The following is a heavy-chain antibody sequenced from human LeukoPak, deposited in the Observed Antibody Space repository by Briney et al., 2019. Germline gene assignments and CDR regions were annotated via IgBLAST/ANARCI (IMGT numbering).Heavy chain of an antibody. Sequence: GASVKVSCKASGYTFTSYYMHWVRQAPGQGLEWMGIINPSGGSTSYAQKFQGRVTITADESTSTAYMELSSLRSEDTAVYYCARDSYYYDSSGYSGAFDIWGQGTMVTVSS. V-gene: IGHV1-46*01. CDR3: ARDSYYYDSSGYSGAFDI. D-gene: IGHD3-22*01. J-gene: IGHJ3*02. CDR1: GYTFTSYY. CDR2: INPSGGST.